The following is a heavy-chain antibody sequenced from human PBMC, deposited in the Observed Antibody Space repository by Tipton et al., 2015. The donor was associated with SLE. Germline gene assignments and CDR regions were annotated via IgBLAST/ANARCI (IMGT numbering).Heavy chain of an antibody. CDR3: ASPYYYDSSGYYPFGY. V-gene: IGHV4-38-2*02. CDR2: IYHSGRT. D-gene: IGHD3-22*01. J-gene: IGHJ4*02. CDR1: GYSISSGYY. Sequence: TLSLTCTVSGYSISSGYYWGWIRKPPGKGLEWIGSIYHSGRTYYNPSLKSRVTIPVETSKNQFSLKLRSVTAADTAVYYCASPYYYDSSGYYPFGYWGQGTLVTVSS.